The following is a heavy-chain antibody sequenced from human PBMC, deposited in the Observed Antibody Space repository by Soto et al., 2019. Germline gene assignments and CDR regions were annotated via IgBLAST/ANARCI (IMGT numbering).Heavy chain of an antibody. CDR1: GYTFITYA. Sequence: ASVKVSCKASGYTFITYAMHWVRQAPGQRLEWMGWINAGNGNTKYSQKFQGRVSITRDTSASTAYMELSSLRSEDTAVYYCARGIIVGGWYPYYFDYWGQGTLVTVSS. D-gene: IGHD6-19*01. CDR2: INAGNGNT. V-gene: IGHV1-3*01. CDR3: ARGIIVGGWYPYYFDY. J-gene: IGHJ4*02.